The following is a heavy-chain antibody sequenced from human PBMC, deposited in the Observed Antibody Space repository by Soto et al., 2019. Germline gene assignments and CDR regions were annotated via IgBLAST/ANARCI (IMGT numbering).Heavy chain of an antibody. Sequence: ASVKVSCKASAYTFTSYAMHWVRQAPGQRLEWMGWINAGNGNTKYSQKFQGRVTITRDTSASTAYMELSSLRSEDTAVYYCAREEVVAATYNYWGQGTLVTVSS. CDR2: INAGNGNT. CDR3: AREEVVAATYNY. V-gene: IGHV1-3*01. J-gene: IGHJ4*02. CDR1: AYTFTSYA. D-gene: IGHD2-15*01.